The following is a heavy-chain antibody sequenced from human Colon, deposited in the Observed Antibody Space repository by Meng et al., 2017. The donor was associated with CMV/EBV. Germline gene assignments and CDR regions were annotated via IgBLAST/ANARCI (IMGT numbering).Heavy chain of an antibody. Sequence: GGSLRLSCAASGFTFVDYAMHWVRQAPGKGLEWVSGISWNSGSIGYADSVKGRFTISRDNAKNSLYLQMNSLRAEDTALYYCAKGLFLEWLLPTLFDYWGQGTLVTVSS. CDR1: GFTFVDYA. J-gene: IGHJ4*02. D-gene: IGHD3-3*01. V-gene: IGHV3-9*01. CDR2: ISWNSGSI. CDR3: AKGLFLEWLLPTLFDY.